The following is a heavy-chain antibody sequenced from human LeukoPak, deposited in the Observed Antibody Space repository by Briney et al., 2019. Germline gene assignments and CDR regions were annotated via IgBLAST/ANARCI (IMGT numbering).Heavy chain of an antibody. CDR3: AKDLPRNYYDSSGFDY. D-gene: IGHD3-22*01. Sequence: PGRSLRLSCAASGFTFSSYGMHWVRQAPGKGLEWVAVIWYDGSNKYYADSVKGRFTISRDNSKNTLYLQMNSLRAEDTAVYYCAKDLPRNYYDSSGFDYWGQGTLVTVSS. CDR2: IWYDGSNK. V-gene: IGHV3-33*06. J-gene: IGHJ4*02. CDR1: GFTFSSYG.